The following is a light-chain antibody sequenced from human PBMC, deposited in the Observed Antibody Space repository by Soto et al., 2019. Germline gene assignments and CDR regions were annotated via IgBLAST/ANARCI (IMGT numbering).Light chain of an antibody. J-gene: IGKJ5*01. CDR3: QQRTNRPPT. CDR1: QSISAH. V-gene: IGKV3-11*01. CDR2: DAS. Sequence: EIALKQSPATLSLSPGARATLSCRASQSISAHLAWYQQKPGQAPRLLIFDASNRATGIPARFSGSGSGTDFTLTITSLEPEDFAVYYCQQRTNRPPTFGQGTRLEVK.